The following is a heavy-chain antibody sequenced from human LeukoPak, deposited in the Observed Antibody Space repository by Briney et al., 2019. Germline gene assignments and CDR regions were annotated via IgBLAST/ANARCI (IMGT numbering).Heavy chain of an antibody. Sequence: SETLSLTCTVSGGSIRISSYYWGWIRQPPGKGLEWIGSIYYSGSTYYNPSLKSRVTISVDTSKNQFSLKLSSVTAADTAVYYCARRAAARPRYFDLWGRGTLVTVSS. CDR2: IYYSGST. J-gene: IGHJ2*01. CDR3: ARRAAARPRYFDL. CDR1: GGSIRISSYY. D-gene: IGHD6-6*01. V-gene: IGHV4-39*01.